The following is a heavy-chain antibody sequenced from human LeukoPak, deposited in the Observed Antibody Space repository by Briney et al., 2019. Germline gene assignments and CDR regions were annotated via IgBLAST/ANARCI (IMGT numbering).Heavy chain of an antibody. CDR3: ARGPGGYCSGGSCYSVYYFDY. V-gene: IGHV3-30-3*01. D-gene: IGHD2-15*01. CDR2: ISYDGSNK. J-gene: IGHJ4*02. CDR1: GFTFSSYA. Sequence: GGSLRLSCAASGFTFSSYAMHWVRQAPGKGLEWVAVISYDGSNKYYADSVKGRFTISRDNAKNSLYLQMNSLRAEDTAVYYCARGPGGYCSGGSCYSVYYFDYWGQGTLVTVSS.